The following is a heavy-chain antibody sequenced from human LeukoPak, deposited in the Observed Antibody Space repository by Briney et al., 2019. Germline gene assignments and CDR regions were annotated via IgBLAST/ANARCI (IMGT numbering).Heavy chain of an antibody. V-gene: IGHV3-23*01. CDR2: IRGSAGNT. CDR1: GFTFSTYA. CDR3: AKDGGNYYDFWRGYGS. J-gene: IGHJ5*02. Sequence: PGGSLRLSCAASGFTFSTYAMSWVRRAPGKGLEWVSAIRGSAGNTYYGDSDKRRFTIPRHNSKNTLYLQMTSLRAYDTALYYCAKDGGNYYDFWRGYGSWGQGTLVTVSS. D-gene: IGHD3-3*01.